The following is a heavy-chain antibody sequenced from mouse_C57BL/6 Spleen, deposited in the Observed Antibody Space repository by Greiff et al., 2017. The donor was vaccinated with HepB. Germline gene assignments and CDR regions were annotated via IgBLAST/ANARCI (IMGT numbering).Heavy chain of an antibody. Sequence: EVQRVESGGDLVKPGGSLKLSCAASGFTFSSYGMSWVRQTPDKRLEWVATISSGGSYTYYPDSVKGRFTISRDNAKNTLYLQMSSLKSEDTAMYYCARQGDGYDVGFDYWGQGTTLTVSS. J-gene: IGHJ2*01. V-gene: IGHV5-6*01. CDR3: ARQGDGYDVGFDY. CDR1: GFTFSSYG. CDR2: ISSGGSYT. D-gene: IGHD2-2*01.